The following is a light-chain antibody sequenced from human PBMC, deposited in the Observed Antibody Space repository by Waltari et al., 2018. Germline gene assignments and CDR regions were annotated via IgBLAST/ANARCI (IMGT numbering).Light chain of an antibody. J-gene: IGLJ2*01. CDR2: EGS. V-gene: IGLV2-23*01. Sequence: QSALTQPASVSGSPGQSITISCTGTSSDVGSYNLVAWYQQHPGKAPKLMICEGSKRPSGISNRFSGSKSGKTASLTISGLQAEDEADYYCCSYTYSSTLVFGGGTKLTVL. CDR1: SSDVGSYNL. CDR3: CSYTYSSTLV.